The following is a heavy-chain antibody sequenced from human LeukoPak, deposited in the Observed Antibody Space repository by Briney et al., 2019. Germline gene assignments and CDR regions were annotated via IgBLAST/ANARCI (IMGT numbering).Heavy chain of an antibody. V-gene: IGHV1-2*02. Sequence: GASVKVSCEASGYTFTGDYMHWVRQAPGQGLEWMGWINPNSGGTNYAQKFQGRVTMTRDTSISTAYMELSRLRSDDTAVYYCARAFSSRNWFDPWGQGTLVTVSS. J-gene: IGHJ5*02. CDR1: GYTFTGDY. CDR2: INPNSGGT. CDR3: ARAFSSRNWFDP.